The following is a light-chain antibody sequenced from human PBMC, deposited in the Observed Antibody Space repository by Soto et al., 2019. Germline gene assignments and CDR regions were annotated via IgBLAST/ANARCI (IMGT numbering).Light chain of an antibody. CDR2: DVS. CDR1: SSDVGGSNY. CDR3: SSFGGSSTR. Sequence: QSVLTQPASVSGSPGQSVTISCTGTSSDVGGSNYVSWYQQHPGEAPKLMIYDVSYRPSGISNRFTGSKSGNTASRTISRLQAEDEADYFCSSFGGSSTRFGGGTKLTVL. V-gene: IGLV2-14*01. J-gene: IGLJ2*01.